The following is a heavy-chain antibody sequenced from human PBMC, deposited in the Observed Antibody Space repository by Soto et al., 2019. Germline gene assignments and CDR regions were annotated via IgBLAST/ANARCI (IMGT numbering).Heavy chain of an antibody. Sequence: ASVKVSCKASGYTFTSYTMHWVRQAPGQRLEWMGWINAGNGNTEYSQKFQGRVTITRDTSASTAYLQWSSLKASDTAMYYCARQLGYDSSGYPTTDIDYWGQGTLVTVSS. CDR2: INAGNGNT. CDR3: ARQLGYDSSGYPTTDIDY. V-gene: IGHV1-3*01. J-gene: IGHJ4*02. D-gene: IGHD3-22*01. CDR1: GYTFTSYT.